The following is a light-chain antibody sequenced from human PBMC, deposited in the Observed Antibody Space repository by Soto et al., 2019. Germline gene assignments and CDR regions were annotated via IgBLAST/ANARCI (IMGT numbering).Light chain of an antibody. CDR3: APWDSNTHYV. J-gene: IGLJ1*01. V-gene: IGLV4-60*02. Sequence: QSVLTQSSSASASLGSSVKLTCTLSSGHSSYIIAWHQQQPGKAPRYLMKLEGSGSYNKGSGVPDRFSGSSSGADRYLTISILQFEYSAVYYCAPWDSNTHYVFGTGTKLPVL. CDR2: LEGSGSY. CDR1: SGHSSYI.